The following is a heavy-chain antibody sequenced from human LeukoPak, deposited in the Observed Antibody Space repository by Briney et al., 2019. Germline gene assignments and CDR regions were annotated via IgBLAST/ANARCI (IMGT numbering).Heavy chain of an antibody. CDR2: IIPIFGTA. V-gene: IGHV1-69*01. J-gene: IGHJ5*02. Sequence: SVKVSCKASGGTFSSYAISWVRQAPGQGLEWMGGIIPIFGTANYAQKFQGRVTITADESTSTAYMELRSLRSEDTAVYYCAREGNYYGSGSYYSWFDPWGQGTLVTVSS. D-gene: IGHD3-10*01. CDR1: GGTFSSYA. CDR3: AREGNYYGSGSYYSWFDP.